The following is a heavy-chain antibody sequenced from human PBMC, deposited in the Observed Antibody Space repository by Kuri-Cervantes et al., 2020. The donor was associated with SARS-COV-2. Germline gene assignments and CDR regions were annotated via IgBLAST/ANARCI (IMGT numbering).Heavy chain of an antibody. CDR3: VRDGDHWNFDY. D-gene: IGHD1-1*01. Sequence: GESLKISCAASGFTFSGYWIHWVRQAPGKGLVWVSRINPDGSYTNNADSVKGRFTLSRDNAKNMLCLQMNSLRAEDTAVYYCVRDGDHWNFDYWGQGTLVTVSS. CDR1: GFTFSGYW. J-gene: IGHJ4*02. V-gene: IGHV3-74*01. CDR2: INPDGSYT.